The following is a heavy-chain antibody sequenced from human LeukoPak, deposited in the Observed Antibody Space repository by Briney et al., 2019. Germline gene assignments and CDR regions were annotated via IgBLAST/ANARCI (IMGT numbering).Heavy chain of an antibody. CDR3: ARGPYWYFDL. J-gene: IGHJ2*01. V-gene: IGHV4-34*01. CDR1: GGSFSGYY. Sequence: SETLSLTCAVYGGSFSGYYWSWIRQPPGKGLEWIGEINHSGSTNYNPSLKSRVTISVDTSKNQFSLKLSSVTAADTALYYCARGPYWYFDLWGRGTLVTVSS. CDR2: INHSGST.